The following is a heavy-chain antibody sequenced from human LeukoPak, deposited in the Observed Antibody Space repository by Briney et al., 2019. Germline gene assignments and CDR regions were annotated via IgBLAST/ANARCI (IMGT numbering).Heavy chain of an antibody. D-gene: IGHD5-24*01. CDR1: GGSINSGDYY. Sequence: SQTLSLTCSVSGGSINSGDYYWTWIRQPPGKGLEWIGYIYYSGSTYYNPSLKSRVTISVDTSKNQFSLNLSSVTAADTAVYYCARLREFQGNDYWGQGTLVTVSS. J-gene: IGHJ4*02. CDR3: ARLREFQGNDY. V-gene: IGHV4-30-4*01. CDR2: IYYSGST.